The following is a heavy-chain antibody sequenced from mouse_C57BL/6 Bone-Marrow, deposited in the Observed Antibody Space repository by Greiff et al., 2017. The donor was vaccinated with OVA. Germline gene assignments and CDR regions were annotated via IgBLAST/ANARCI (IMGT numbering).Heavy chain of an antibody. CDR1: GFNIKDDY. CDR2: IDPENGDT. D-gene: IGHD1-1*01. J-gene: IGHJ2*01. V-gene: IGHV14-4*01. CDR3: TTETTVVHDY. Sequence: EVQGVESGAELVRPGASVKLSCTASGFNIKDDYMHWVKQRPEQGLEWIGWIDPENGDTEYASKFQGKATITADTSSNTAYLQLSSLTSEDTAVYYCTTETTVVHDYWGQGTTLTVSS.